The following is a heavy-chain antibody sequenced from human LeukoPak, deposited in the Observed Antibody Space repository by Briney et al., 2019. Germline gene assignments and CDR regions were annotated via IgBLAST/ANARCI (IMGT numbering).Heavy chain of an antibody. V-gene: IGHV3-30*02. J-gene: IGHJ4*02. CDR2: ITGDGNIK. Sequence: GPLRLSCAASGFTFSDYAMHWVRQAPGKGLGWLTFITGDGNIKFHADSVKGRFSVSRDNSKNTQYLQMTSLRPEDTAVYYCAKERLYSGSSFSYWGQGTLVTVSS. D-gene: IGHD1-26*01. CDR1: GFTFSDYA. CDR3: AKERLYSGSSFSY.